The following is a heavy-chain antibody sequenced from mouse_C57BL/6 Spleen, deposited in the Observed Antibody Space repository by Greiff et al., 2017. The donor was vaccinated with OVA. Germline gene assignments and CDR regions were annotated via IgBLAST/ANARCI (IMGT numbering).Heavy chain of an antibody. J-gene: IGHJ3*01. V-gene: IGHV1-55*01. CDR1: GYTFTSYW. D-gene: IGHD4-1*01. CDR3: ARRRFNWDEFAY. Sequence: QVHVKQSGAELVKPGASVKMSCKASGYTFTSYWITWVKQRPGQGLEWIGDIYPGSGSTNYNEKFKSKATLTVDTSSSTAYMQLSSLTSEDSAVYYCARRRFNWDEFAYWGQGTLVTVSA. CDR2: IYPGSGST.